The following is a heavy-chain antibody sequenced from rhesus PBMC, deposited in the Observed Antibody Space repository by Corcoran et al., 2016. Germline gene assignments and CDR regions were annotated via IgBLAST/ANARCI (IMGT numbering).Heavy chain of an antibody. J-gene: IGHJ5-1*01. D-gene: IGHD4-23*01. CDR1: GGTFRGYY. Sequence: QLKLQQWGEGLVKPSETLSLTCAVYGGTFRGYYWSWSCHPPGRGREWIGNIDGNSASTNYNPSLKNRVTISKDTSKNQVSLKLSSVTAADTAVYYCARETYWTVTNNRFDVWGPGVLVTVSS. CDR2: IDGNSAST. CDR3: ARETYWTVTNNRFDV. V-gene: IGHV4-73*01.